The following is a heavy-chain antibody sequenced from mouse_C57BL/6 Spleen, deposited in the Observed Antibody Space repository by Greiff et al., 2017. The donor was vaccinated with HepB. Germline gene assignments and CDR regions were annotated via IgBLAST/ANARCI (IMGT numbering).Heavy chain of an antibody. CDR2: IYPGSGST. CDR1: GYTFTSYW. J-gene: IGHJ2*01. Sequence: QVQLQQSGAELVKPGASVKMSCKASGYTFTSYWITWVKQRPGQGLEWIGDIYPGSGSTNYNEKFKSKATLTVDTSSSTAYMQLSSLTSEDSAVYYCARGDDYDPYYFDYWGQGTTLTVSS. CDR3: ARGDDYDPYYFDY. V-gene: IGHV1-55*01. D-gene: IGHD2-4*01.